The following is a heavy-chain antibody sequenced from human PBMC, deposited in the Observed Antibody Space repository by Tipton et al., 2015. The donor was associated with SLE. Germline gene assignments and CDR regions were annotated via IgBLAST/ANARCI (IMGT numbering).Heavy chain of an antibody. J-gene: IGHJ2*01. D-gene: IGHD2/OR15-2a*01. Sequence: TLSLTCTVSGGSISGSSYYWGWIRQPPGKGLEWIGSIYYSGSTYYNPSLKSRVTISVDTSKNQFSLKLSSVTAADTAVYYCARVRNYFDLWGRGTLVTVSS. V-gene: IGHV4-39*07. CDR1: GGSISGSSYY. CDR2: IYYSGST. CDR3: ARVRNYFDL.